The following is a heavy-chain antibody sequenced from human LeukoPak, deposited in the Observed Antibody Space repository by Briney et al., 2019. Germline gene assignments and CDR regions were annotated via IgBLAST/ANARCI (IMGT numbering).Heavy chain of an antibody. V-gene: IGHV3-15*01. CDR2: IKSKTDGGTT. CDR1: GFTFSNAW. CDR3: TPTFDRVGATFDY. D-gene: IGHD1-26*01. Sequence: KTGGSLRLSCAASGFTFSNAWMSWVRQAPGKGLEWVGRIKSKTDGGTTDYAAPVKGRFTISRDDSKNTLYLQMNSLKTEDTAVYYCTPTFDRVGATFDYWGQGTLVTVSS. J-gene: IGHJ4*02.